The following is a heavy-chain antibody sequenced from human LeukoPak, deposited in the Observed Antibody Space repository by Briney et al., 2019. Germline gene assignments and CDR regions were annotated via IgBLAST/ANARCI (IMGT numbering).Heavy chain of an antibody. CDR1: GGSISSSSYY. CDR3: ARQVVPDAIGDY. Sequence: PSETLSLTCTVSGGSISSSSYYWGWIRQPPGKGLEWIGSIYYSGSTYYNPSLKSRVTISVDTSKNQFSLKLSSVTAADTAVYYCARQVVPDAIGDYWGQGTLVTVSS. CDR2: IYYSGST. V-gene: IGHV4-39*01. D-gene: IGHD2-2*02. J-gene: IGHJ4*02.